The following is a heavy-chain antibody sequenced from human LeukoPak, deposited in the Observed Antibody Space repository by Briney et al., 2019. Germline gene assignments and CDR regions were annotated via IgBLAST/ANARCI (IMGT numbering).Heavy chain of an antibody. CDR1: GYTFTNHY. J-gene: IGHJ5*02. Sequence: ASVKVSCKASGYTFTNHYMHWVRKAPGQGLEWMGIINPSGGGTSYAQKFQGRVTMTRDMSTNTFYMELSSLRFDDTAVYYCARDVSYSGSRDAWWFDPWGQGTLVTVSS. CDR2: INPSGGGT. V-gene: IGHV1-46*01. D-gene: IGHD6-13*01. CDR3: ARDVSYSGSRDAWWFDP.